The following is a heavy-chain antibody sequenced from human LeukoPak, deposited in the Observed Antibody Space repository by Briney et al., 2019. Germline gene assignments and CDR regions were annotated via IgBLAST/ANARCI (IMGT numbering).Heavy chain of an antibody. CDR1: GFTFSSYW. CDR3: ARTYCSSTSCYPNDY. D-gene: IGHD2-2*01. V-gene: IGHV3-7*01. CDR2: IKQDGSEK. Sequence: GGSLRLSCAASGFTFSSYWMSWVRHAPGKGLESVANIKQDGSEKYYVDSVKGRFTISRDNAKNSLYLQMNSLRAEDTAVYYCARTYCSSTSCYPNDYWGQGTLVTVSS. J-gene: IGHJ4*02.